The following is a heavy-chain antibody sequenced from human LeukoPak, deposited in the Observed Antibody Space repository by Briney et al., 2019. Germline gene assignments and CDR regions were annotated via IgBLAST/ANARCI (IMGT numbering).Heavy chain of an antibody. CDR1: GGTFSSYA. CDR3: ARVASVGATRDAFDI. V-gene: IGHV1-46*01. D-gene: IGHD1-26*01. Sequence: ASVKVSCKASGGTFSSYAISWVRQAPGQGLEWMGIINPSGGSTSYAQKFQGRVTMTRDTSTSTIYMELSSLRSEDTAVYYCARVASVGATRDAFDIWGQGTMVTVSS. CDR2: INPSGGST. J-gene: IGHJ3*02.